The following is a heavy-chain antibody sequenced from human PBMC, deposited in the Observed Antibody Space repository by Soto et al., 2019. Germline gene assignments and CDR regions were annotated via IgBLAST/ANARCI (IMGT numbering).Heavy chain of an antibody. J-gene: IGHJ4*02. V-gene: IGHV4-34*01. CDR1: GGSFSGYY. CDR3: ERDRGRSGWFDY. D-gene: IGHD6-19*01. Sequence: SETLSLTCAVYGGSFSGYYWSWILQPPGKGLEWIGDINHSGSTNYNPSLKSRVTISVDTSKNQFSLKLSSVTAADTAVYYCERDRGRSGWFDYSGQGTLVTVSS. CDR2: INHSGST.